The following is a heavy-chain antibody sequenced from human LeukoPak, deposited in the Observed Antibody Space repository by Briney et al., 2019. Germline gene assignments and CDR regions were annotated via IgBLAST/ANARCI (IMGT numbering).Heavy chain of an antibody. CDR1: GGSISSYY. CDR2: IYTSGST. D-gene: IGHD3-22*01. J-gene: IGHJ4*02. CDR3: ARHAPVQYYYDSSGSLDY. Sequence: PSETLSLTCTVSGGSISSYYWSWIRQPPGKGLEWIGYIYTSGSTNYNPSLKSRVTISVDTSKNQFSLKLSSVTAADTAVYYCARHAPVQYYYDSSGSLDYWGQGTLVTVSS. V-gene: IGHV4-4*09.